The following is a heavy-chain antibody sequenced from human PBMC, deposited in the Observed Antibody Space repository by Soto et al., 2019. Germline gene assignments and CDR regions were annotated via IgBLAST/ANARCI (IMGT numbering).Heavy chain of an antibody. D-gene: IGHD3-22*01. CDR3: ARLHYQYDSSGYPDY. CDR2: ISAYNGNT. CDR1: GYTFTSYG. J-gene: IGHJ4*02. Sequence: ASVKFSCKASGYTFTSYGISWVRQAPGQGLEWMGWISAYNGNTNYAQKLQGRVTMTTDTSTSTAYMELRSLRSDDTAVYYCARLHYQYDSSGYPDYWGQGTLVTVSS. V-gene: IGHV1-18*01.